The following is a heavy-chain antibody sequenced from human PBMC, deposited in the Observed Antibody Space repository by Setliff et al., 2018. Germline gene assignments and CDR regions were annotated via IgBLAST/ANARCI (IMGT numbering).Heavy chain of an antibody. Sequence: GSLRLSCAASGFTFSTYRMHWVRQAPGKGLEWVAVIWDDGGNKYHADSVKGRFTISRDNSKNTLYLQMNSLRPEDTAVYYWARTCSGSGCYAGLESWGQGTPVTVSS. V-gene: IGHV3-33*08. J-gene: IGHJ4*02. D-gene: IGHD2-15*01. CDR2: IWDDGGNK. CDR1: GFTFSTYR. CDR3: ARTCSGSGCYAGLES.